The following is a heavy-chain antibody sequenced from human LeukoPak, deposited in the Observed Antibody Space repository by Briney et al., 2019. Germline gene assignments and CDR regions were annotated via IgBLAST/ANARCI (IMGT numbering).Heavy chain of an antibody. V-gene: IGHV4-39*01. CDR2: IHYGANT. J-gene: IGHJ4*02. CDR1: GVSITSSSYY. CDR3: ATISITMIVVVKDY. Sequence: KPSETLSLTCTVSGVSITSSSYYWGWIRQPPGKGPEWIGSIHYGANTYRNPSLKSRVTISMDTSKNQFSLKLSSVTAADTAVYYCATISITMIVVVKDYWGQGTLVTVSS. D-gene: IGHD3-22*01.